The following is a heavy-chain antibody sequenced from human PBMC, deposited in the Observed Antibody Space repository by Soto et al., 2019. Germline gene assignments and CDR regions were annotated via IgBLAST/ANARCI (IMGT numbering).Heavy chain of an antibody. CDR3: ARGAIAAQALDS. CDR1: VRSIRGADYY. V-gene: IGHV4-61*08. Sequence: SETLSLTCTVSVRSIRGADYYWIRIRQPPGKELEWIGYIYYSGSTNYNPSLKSRVTISADTSKNQFSLKLRSVTAAGTAVYYCARGAIAAQALDSWGQGTLVTVSS. J-gene: IGHJ4*02. CDR2: IYYSGST. D-gene: IGHD6-13*01.